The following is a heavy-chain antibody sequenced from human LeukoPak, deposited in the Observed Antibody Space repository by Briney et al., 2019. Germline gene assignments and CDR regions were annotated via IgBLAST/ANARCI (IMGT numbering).Heavy chain of an antibody. D-gene: IGHD4-17*01. CDR1: GGSVSSGIYY. V-gene: IGHV4-61*01. CDR2: ISYSGTT. J-gene: IGHJ4*02. CDR3: ARMRHGDYFDY. Sequence: ASETLSLTCTVSGGSVSSGIYYWSWIRQPPGKALEWIGYISYSGTTNHNPSLKSRVTISVDTSKNQFSLKLTSVTAADTAVYYCARMRHGDYFDYWGQGTLVTVSS.